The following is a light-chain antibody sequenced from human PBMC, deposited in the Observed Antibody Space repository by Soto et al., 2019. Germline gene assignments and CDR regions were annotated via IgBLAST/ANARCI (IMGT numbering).Light chain of an antibody. CDR3: CSYSGSYTQEV. CDR1: SSDVGGYKY. V-gene: IGLV2-11*01. Sequence: QSVLTQPRSVSGSPGQSVTISCTGTSSDVGGYKYVSWYQQHPGTAPKLMIYDVTKRPSGVPDRFSGSKSGNTASLTISGLQAEDEAEYYCCSYSGSYTQEVFGGGTKLTVL. J-gene: IGLJ2*01. CDR2: DVT.